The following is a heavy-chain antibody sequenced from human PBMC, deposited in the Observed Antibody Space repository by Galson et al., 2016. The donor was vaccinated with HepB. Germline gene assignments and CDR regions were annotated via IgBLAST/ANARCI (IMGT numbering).Heavy chain of an antibody. Sequence: SLRLSCAASGFTISSYSVNWVRQAPGKGLEWVSYISSSSSTIYYADSVKGRFTISRDNAKNTLYLLMNSLRDEDSAVYYCAKDGGQQLVRWERLRKVYYYYPMDVWGQGTTDTVSS. J-gene: IGHJ6*02. D-gene: IGHD6-13*01. V-gene: IGHV3-48*02. CDR3: AKDGGQQLVRWERLRKVYYYYPMDV. CDR2: ISSSSSTI. CDR1: GFTISSYS.